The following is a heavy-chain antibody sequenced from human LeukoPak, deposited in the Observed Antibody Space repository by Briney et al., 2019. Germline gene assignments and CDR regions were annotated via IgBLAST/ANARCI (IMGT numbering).Heavy chain of an antibody. D-gene: IGHD3-3*01. CDR1: GGTFSSYA. J-gene: IGHJ5*02. CDR2: IIPIFGTA. CDR3: AGGTNYDPKQMNWFDP. Sequence: ASVTVSCKASGGTFSSYAISWVRQAPGQGLEWMGGIIPIFGTANYAQKFQGRVTITTDESTSTAYMELSSLRSEDTAVYYCAGGTNYDPKQMNWFDPWGQGTLVTVSS. V-gene: IGHV1-69*05.